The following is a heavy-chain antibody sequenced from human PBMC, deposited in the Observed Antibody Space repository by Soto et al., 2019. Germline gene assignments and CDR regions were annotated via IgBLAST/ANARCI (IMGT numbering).Heavy chain of an antibody. CDR2: INPNSGGT. Sequence: ASVTVCCQASVYIFTGYFMHGVRQAPGQGLEWMGWINPNSGGTNYAQKFQGRVTMTRDTSISTAYMELSRLRSDDTAGYYCARDPPLVGASKYFDTWGPGTMVTVSS. J-gene: IGHJ3*02. CDR3: ARDPPLVGASKYFDT. V-gene: IGHV1-2*02. D-gene: IGHD1-26*01. CDR1: VYIFTGYF.